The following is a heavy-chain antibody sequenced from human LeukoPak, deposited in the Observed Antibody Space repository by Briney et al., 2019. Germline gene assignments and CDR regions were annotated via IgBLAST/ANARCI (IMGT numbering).Heavy chain of an antibody. Sequence: ASVKVSCKASGYTFTSYDINWVRQATGQGLEWMGWMNPNSGNTGYAQKFQGRVTMTRDTSISTAYMELSRQRSDDTAVYYCAVPGGSGWYERFDYWGQGTLVTVSS. CDR2: MNPNSGNT. D-gene: IGHD6-19*01. V-gene: IGHV1-8*01. CDR1: GYTFTSYD. CDR3: AVPGGSGWYERFDY. J-gene: IGHJ4*02.